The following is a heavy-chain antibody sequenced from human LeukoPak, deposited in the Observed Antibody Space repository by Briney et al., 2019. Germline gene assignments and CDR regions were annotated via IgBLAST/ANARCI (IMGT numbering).Heavy chain of an antibody. V-gene: IGHV3-11*01. CDR1: GFTFSDYY. J-gene: IGHJ4*02. CDR3: ARVENIVVVTPFDY. CDR2: ISSSGSTI. D-gene: IGHD2-21*02. Sequence: GGSLRLSCAASGFTFSDYYMSWIRQAPGKGLEWVSYISSSGSTIYYADSVKGRFTISRDNAKNSLYLQMNSLRAKDTAVYYCARVENIVVVTPFDYWGQGTLVTVSS.